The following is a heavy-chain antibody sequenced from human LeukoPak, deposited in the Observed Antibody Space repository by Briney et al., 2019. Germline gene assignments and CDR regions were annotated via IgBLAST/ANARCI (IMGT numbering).Heavy chain of an antibody. J-gene: IGHJ5*02. Sequence: GGSLRLSCAASGFTFSGYNMIWVRQAPGKGLEWLSYISGSSSAIYYADSVQGRFTISRDNAKNSLSLQMSSLRVEDTAVYYCVRDRTLGVRDGFILAWGQGTLVTVSS. D-gene: IGHD5-24*01. CDR1: GFTFSGYN. CDR3: VRDRTLGVRDGFILA. CDR2: ISGSSSAI. V-gene: IGHV3-48*01.